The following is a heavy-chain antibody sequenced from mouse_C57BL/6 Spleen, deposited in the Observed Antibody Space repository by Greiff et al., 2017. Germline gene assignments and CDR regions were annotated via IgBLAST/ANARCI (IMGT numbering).Heavy chain of an antibody. CDR2: IHPNSGST. CDR1: GYTFTSYW. J-gene: IGHJ1*03. V-gene: IGHV1-64*01. Sequence: VQLQQSGAELVKPGASVKLSCKASGYTFTSYWMHWVKQRPGQGLEWIGMIHPNSGSTNYNEKFKSKATLTVDKSSSTAYMQLSSLTSEDSAVYYCASNYGSSYGFYWYFDVWGTGTTVTVSS. CDR3: ASNYGSSYGFYWYFDV. D-gene: IGHD1-1*01.